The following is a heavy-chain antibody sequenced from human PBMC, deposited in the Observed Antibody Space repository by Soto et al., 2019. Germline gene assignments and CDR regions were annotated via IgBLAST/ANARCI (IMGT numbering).Heavy chain of an antibody. Sequence: SETLSLTCTVSGGSISSYYWSWIRQPPGKGLEWIGYIYYSGSTAYNPSLKSRVTILVDTSKNQFSLKLSSVTAADTAVYYCARHAPGYFDYWGQGTLVTVSS. CDR1: GGSISSYY. CDR3: ARHAPGYFDY. CDR2: IYYSGST. V-gene: IGHV4-59*08. J-gene: IGHJ4*02.